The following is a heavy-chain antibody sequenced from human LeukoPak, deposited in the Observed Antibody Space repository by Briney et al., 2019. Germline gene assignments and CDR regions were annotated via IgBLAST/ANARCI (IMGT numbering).Heavy chain of an antibody. D-gene: IGHD1-1*01. J-gene: IGHJ4*02. CDR1: GFTFSSYG. V-gene: IGHV3-33*01. CDR3: ARVNTNYFDY. Sequence: GGSLRLSCAASGFTFSSYGMHWVRQAPGKGLEWMAVIWYDGSNKYYADSVKGRFTISRDNSKNTLYLQMNSLRAEDTAVYYCARVNTNYFDYWGQGTLVTVSS. CDR2: IWYDGSNK.